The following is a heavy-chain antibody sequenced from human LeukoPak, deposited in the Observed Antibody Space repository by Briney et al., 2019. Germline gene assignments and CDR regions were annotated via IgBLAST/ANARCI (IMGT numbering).Heavy chain of an antibody. CDR2: IFHGMSN. V-gene: IGHV4-59*01. D-gene: IGHD2-15*01. CDR1: GGSTSSYY. Sequence: SQTLSLTCPVSGGSTSSYYWSWVRQPQGNGLEWIGYIFHGMSNNYHPSHKSRATISVDTSKNQFSLKLSSVTAADTAVYYCARDKCSCGSCYSDNYGAFDIWGQGTMVTVSP. CDR3: ARDKCSCGSCYSDNYGAFDI. J-gene: IGHJ3*02.